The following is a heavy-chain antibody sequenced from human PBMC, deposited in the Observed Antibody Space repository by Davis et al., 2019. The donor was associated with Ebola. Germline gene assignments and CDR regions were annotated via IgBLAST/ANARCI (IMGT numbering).Heavy chain of an antibody. CDR3: ARGVAVGGFYFEY. CDR2: IYRDGSEK. CDR1: GFTFGSFW. D-gene: IGHD6-19*01. V-gene: IGHV3-7*01. Sequence: GGSLRLSCAASGFTFGSFWMSWVRQAPGQGLEWVANIYRDGSEKYYVDSVKGRFTISRDNNKKSVYLQMNSLRAEATAVYFCARGVAVGGFYFEYWGQGTLVTVSS. J-gene: IGHJ4*02.